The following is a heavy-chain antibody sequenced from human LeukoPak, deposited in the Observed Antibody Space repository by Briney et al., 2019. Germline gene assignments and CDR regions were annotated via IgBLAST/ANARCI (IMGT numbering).Heavy chain of an antibody. V-gene: IGHV3-48*01. J-gene: IGHJ4*02. Sequence: GGSLRLSCAASGFTFGDYLMTWVRQAPGKGLEWVSYIGGSGDIIYYAESVKGRFTISRDNAKNTLYLQMNSLRAEDTAVYYCARGPGSRGIFDYWGQGTLVTVSS. CDR2: IGGSGDII. CDR3: ARGPGSRGIFDY. CDR1: GFTFGDYL. D-gene: IGHD3-10*01.